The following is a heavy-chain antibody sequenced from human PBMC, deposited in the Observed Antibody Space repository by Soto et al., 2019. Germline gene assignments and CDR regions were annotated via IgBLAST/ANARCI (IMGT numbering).Heavy chain of an antibody. CDR2: ISGSADST. Sequence: GGSLRLSCAASGFTFSSYAMSWVRQTTGKGLEWVSAISGSADSTYYADSVKGRFSISRDNSKNTLYLQMNSLRAEDMVVYYCPKGGNDFWRGYPLGCWGRRTLGTFAS. CDR1: GFTFSSYA. J-gene: IGHJ4*02. V-gene: IGHV3-23*01. CDR3: PKGGNDFWRGYPLGC. D-gene: IGHD3-3*01.